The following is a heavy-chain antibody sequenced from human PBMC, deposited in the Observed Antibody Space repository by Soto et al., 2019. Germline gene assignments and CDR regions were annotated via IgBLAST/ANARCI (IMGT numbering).Heavy chain of an antibody. CDR3: ASGGGYCSDGSCLFDY. CDR2: IYYNGNT. Sequence: QLQLQESGPGLVKPSETLSLTCTVSDDSISSSRYFWGWIRQAPGKGLEWIGNIYYNGNTYYNPSLKSRVTISAATSKNQFSLRLSSVTAADAAVYYCASGGGYCSDGSCLFDYWGQGTLVTVSS. D-gene: IGHD2-15*01. J-gene: IGHJ4*02. V-gene: IGHV4-39*01. CDR1: DDSISSSRYF.